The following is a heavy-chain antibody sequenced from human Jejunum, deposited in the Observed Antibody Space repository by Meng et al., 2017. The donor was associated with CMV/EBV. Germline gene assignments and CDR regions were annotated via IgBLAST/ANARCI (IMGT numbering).Heavy chain of an antibody. Sequence: VQVVEYVEEAKKPVAVLKLSCKITLYSFSIHYIRRVRQAPRQGLEWMGILNPNGGTRYAQNFQGRLTMTESTSTRTVYMELSSLRSGDTAVYYWARGIAAAGYFDYWGQGTLVTVSS. J-gene: IGHJ4*02. CDR3: ARGIAAAGYFDY. D-gene: IGHD6-13*01. CDR1: LYSFSIHY. CDR2: LNPNGGT. V-gene: IGHV1-46*01.